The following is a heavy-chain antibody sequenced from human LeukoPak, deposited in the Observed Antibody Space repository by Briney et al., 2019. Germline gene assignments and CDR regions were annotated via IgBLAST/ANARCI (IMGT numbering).Heavy chain of an antibody. CDR2: IYSGGDT. V-gene: IGHV3-66*01. D-gene: IGHD3-10*01. Sequence: GGSLRLSCAASGFSVSYHYMTWVRQAPGRGLEWVSVIYSGGDTYYADSVKGRFTVFTDNSKITLFLQMTTMRAEDTTRYYCARDSVGYYGPGDHWGQETLVTVSS. J-gene: IGHJ4*02. CDR3: ARDSVGYYGPGDH. CDR1: GFSVSYHY.